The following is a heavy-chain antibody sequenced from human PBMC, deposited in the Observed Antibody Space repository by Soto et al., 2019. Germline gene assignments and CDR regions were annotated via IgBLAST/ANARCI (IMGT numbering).Heavy chain of an antibody. CDR2: IDPSDSYT. Sequence: GESLKISCKGSGYSFTSYWISWVRQMPGKGLEWMGRIDPSDSYTNYSPSFQGHVTISADKSISTAYLQWSSLKASDTAMYYCASCGKAGFTLYGMDVWGQGTRVTVSS. CDR3: ASCGKAGFTLYGMDV. V-gene: IGHV5-10-1*01. CDR1: GYSFTSYW. D-gene: IGHD6-13*01. J-gene: IGHJ6*02.